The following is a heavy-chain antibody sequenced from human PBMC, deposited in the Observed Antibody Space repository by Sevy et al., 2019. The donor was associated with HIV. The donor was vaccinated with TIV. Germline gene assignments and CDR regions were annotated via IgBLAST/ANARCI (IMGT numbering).Heavy chain of an antibody. V-gene: IGHV3-15*01. D-gene: IGHD2-15*01. CDR3: TTSPGRYCSGGSCYAFDY. CDR2: IKSKTDGGTT. J-gene: IGHJ4*02. CDR1: GFTFSNAW. Sequence: GGSLRLSCAASGFTFSNAWMSWVRQAPGKGLEWVGRIKSKTDGGTTDYAAPVKGRFTISRDDSKNTLYLQMNSLKTEDTAVYYWTTSPGRYCSGGSCYAFDYWGQGTLVTVSS.